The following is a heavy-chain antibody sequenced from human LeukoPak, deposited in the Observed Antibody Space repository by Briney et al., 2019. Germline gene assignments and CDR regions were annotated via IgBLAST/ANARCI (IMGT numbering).Heavy chain of an antibody. CDR2: LNSDGSST. CDR1: GFTFSSCW. V-gene: IGHV3-74*01. J-gene: IGHJ4*02. Sequence: GGSLRLSCAASGFTFSSCWMHWVRQAPGKGLVWVSRLNSDGSSTSYADSVKGRFTISRDNAKNTLYLQMNSLRAEDTAVYYCARSPMVRGVEYFDYWGQGTLVTVSS. D-gene: IGHD3-10*01. CDR3: ARSPMVRGVEYFDY.